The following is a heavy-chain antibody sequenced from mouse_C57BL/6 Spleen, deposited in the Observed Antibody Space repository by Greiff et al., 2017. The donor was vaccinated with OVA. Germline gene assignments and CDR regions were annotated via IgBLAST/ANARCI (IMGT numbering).Heavy chain of an antibody. V-gene: IGHV1-26*01. Sequence: EVQLQQSGPELVKPGASVKISCKASGYTFTDYYMNWVKQSHGKSLEWIGDINPNNGGTSYNQKFKGKATLTVDKSSSTAYMELRSLTSEDSAVYYCASYYGSAMDYWGQGTSVTVSS. CDR3: ASYYGSAMDY. CDR2: INPNNGGT. J-gene: IGHJ4*01. CDR1: GYTFTDYY. D-gene: IGHD1-1*01.